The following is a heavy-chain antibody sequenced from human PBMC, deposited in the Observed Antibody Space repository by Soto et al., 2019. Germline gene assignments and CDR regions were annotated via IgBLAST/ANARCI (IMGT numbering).Heavy chain of an antibody. CDR3: ANLPHARYYDFWSGPSALFDY. CDR2: ISGSGGST. Sequence: PGGSLRLSCAASGFTFSSYAMSWVRQAPGKGLKWVSAISGSGGSTYYADSVKGRFTISRDNSKNTLYLQMNSLRAEDTAVYYCANLPHARYYDFWSGPSALFDYWGQGTLVTVSS. CDR1: GFTFSSYA. D-gene: IGHD3-3*01. V-gene: IGHV3-23*01. J-gene: IGHJ4*02.